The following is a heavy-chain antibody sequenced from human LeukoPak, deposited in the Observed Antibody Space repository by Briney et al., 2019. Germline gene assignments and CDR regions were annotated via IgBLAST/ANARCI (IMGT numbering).Heavy chain of an antibody. V-gene: IGHV4-34*01. Sequence: SETLSLTCAVYGGSFSGYYWSWIRQPPGKGLEWIGEINHSGSTNYNPSLKSRVTISVDTSKNQFSLKLSSVTAADTAVYYCARVSDWGFAFDIWGQGTMVTVSS. CDR2: INHSGST. D-gene: IGHD3-16*01. J-gene: IGHJ3*02. CDR1: GGSFSGYY. CDR3: ARVSDWGFAFDI.